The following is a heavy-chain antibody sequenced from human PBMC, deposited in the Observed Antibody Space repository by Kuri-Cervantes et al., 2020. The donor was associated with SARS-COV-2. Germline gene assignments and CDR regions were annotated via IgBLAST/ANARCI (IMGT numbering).Heavy chain of an antibody. CDR2: ISSSGSTI. V-gene: IGHV3-48*03. Sequence: GESLKISCAASGFTFSSYEMNWVRQAPGKGLEWVSYISSSGSTIYYADSVKGRFTISRDNAKNMLFLQMNGLRAEDTAVYYCAKQPAGASRFGLMDVWGQGTTVTVSS. CDR3: AKQPAGASRFGLMDV. J-gene: IGHJ6*02. D-gene: IGHD1-14*01. CDR1: GFTFSSYE.